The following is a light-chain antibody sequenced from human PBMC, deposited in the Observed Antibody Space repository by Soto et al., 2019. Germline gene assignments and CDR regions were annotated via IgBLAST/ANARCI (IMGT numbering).Light chain of an antibody. CDR1: QRISNY. CDR3: QHYNVYPLT. CDR2: KAS. V-gene: IGKV1-5*03. J-gene: IGKJ1*01. Sequence: IQMTQTHSSLSASVGDRFTVTCRASQRISNYLNWYQHKPGKAPRLLIQKASTLKSGVPSRFSGSGSGTEFTLTIGSLQPDDFATYYCQHYNVYPLTFGQGTKVDIK.